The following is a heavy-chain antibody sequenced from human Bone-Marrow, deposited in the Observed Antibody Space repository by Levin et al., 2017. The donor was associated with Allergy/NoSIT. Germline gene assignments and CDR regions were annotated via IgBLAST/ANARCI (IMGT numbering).Heavy chain of an antibody. CDR2: VSAYSGNT. J-gene: IGHJ6*02. Sequence: GGPLRLSCKASGYTFTTYGLTWVRQAPGQGLEGMGWVSAYSGNTNYALNLQDRVTMTTDTATNTTNMELTSLRSDDTAIYYCARGHFPYYYYGMDVWGQGTTVVVSS. CDR3: ARGHFPYYYYGMDV. V-gene: IGHV1-18*01. CDR1: GYTFTTYG.